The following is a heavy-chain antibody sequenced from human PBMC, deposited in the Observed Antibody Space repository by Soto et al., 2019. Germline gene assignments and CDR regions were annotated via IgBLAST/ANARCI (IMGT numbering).Heavy chain of an antibody. V-gene: IGHV5-51*01. D-gene: IGHD3-3*01. J-gene: IGHJ6*02. Sequence: PGESLKISCEASGYSFTRYWIGWVRQMPGKCLEWMGIIHPGDSDTKYSPSFQGQVTISVDKSITTAYLQWRSLKASEIDMYSWARTPGPEVAPSLEYYCFADMNVWGQGTTIAVSS. CDR1: GYSFTRYW. CDR3: ARTPGPEVAPSLEYYCFADMNV. CDR2: IHPGDSDT.